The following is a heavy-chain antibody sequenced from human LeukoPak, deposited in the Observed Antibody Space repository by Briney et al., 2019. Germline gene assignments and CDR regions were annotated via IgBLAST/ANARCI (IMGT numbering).Heavy chain of an antibody. CDR2: IYYAGTT. Sequence: SETLSLTCTVSGGSISNYYWSWIRQPPGKALEWIGYIYYAGTTKYNPSLKSRATISLDTSKNQFSLKLTSVTAADTALFFCARGYDIDVWGQGTTVTVSS. V-gene: IGHV4-59*01. J-gene: IGHJ6*02. CDR3: ARGYDIDV. CDR1: GGSISNYY.